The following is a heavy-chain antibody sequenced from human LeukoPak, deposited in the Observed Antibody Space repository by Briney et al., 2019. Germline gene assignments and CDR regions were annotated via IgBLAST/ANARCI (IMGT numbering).Heavy chain of an antibody. D-gene: IGHD3-22*01. CDR2: IWYDGSNK. J-gene: IGHJ1*01. CDR3: AKDRLYYDSSGYYLGWYFQH. Sequence: GGSLRLSCAASGFTFSSYGMHWVRQAPGKGLEWVAVIWYDGSNKYYADSVKGRFTISRDNSKNTLYLQMNSLRAEDTAVYYCAKDRLYYDSSGYYLGWYFQHWGQGTLVTVSS. V-gene: IGHV3-33*06. CDR1: GFTFSSYG.